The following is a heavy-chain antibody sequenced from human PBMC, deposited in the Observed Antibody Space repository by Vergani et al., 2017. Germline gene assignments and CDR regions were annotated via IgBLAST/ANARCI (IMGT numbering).Heavy chain of an antibody. D-gene: IGHD3-22*01. CDR3: TRDQVYYDSSAYSQN. J-gene: IGHJ4*02. CDR1: GFTFSDYY. Sequence: QVQLVESGGGLVKPGGSLRLSCAASGFTFSDYYMSWVRQAPGKGLEWVSYISSSSSYTNYADYVKGRFTISRDNAKNSLYLQMNSLRAEDTAVYYCTRDQVYYDSSAYSQNWGQGTLVTVSS. V-gene: IGHV3-11*06. CDR2: ISSSSSYT.